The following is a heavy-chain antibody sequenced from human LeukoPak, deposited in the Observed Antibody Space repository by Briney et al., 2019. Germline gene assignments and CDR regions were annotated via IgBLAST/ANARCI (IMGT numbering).Heavy chain of an antibody. CDR1: GYTFTGYY. J-gene: IGHJ4*02. V-gene: IGHV1-2*02. CDR2: INPNSGGT. D-gene: IGHD4-17*01. CDR3: ARVSRETVTGFDY. Sequence: ASVKVSCTASGYTFTGYYMHWVRQAPGQGLEWMGWINPNSGGTNYAQKFQGRVTMTRDTSISTAYMELSRLRSDDTAVYYCARVSRETVTGFDYWGQGTLVTVSS.